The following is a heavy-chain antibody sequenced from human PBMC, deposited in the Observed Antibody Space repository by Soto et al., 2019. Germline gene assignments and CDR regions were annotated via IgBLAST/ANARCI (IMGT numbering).Heavy chain of an antibody. J-gene: IGHJ6*04. Sequence: ASVKVSCKASGYTFTSYDINWVRQATGQGLEWMGWMNPNSGNTGYAQKFQGSVTMTRNTSISTAYMELSSLRSEDTAVYYCARTFYFVGSGYYQGALYGREVWGKGTRVTVSS. D-gene: IGHD3-22*01. CDR1: GYTFTSYD. V-gene: IGHV1-8*01. CDR2: MNPNSGNT. CDR3: ARTFYFVGSGYYQGALYGREV.